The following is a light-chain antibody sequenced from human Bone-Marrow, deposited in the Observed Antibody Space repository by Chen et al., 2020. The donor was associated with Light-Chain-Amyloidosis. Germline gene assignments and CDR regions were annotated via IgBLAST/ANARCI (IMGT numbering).Light chain of an antibody. CDR1: SSDVGGDNH. Sequence: QAGLTHPASVVGSPGQSITISCTGTSSDVGGDNHVSWYQQHPDKAPKLMIYEVTNRPSWVPDRFSGSKSDNTASLTISGLQTEDEADYFCSSYTITNTLVFGSGTRVTVL. CDR2: EVT. J-gene: IGLJ1*01. V-gene: IGLV2-14*01. CDR3: SSYTITNTLV.